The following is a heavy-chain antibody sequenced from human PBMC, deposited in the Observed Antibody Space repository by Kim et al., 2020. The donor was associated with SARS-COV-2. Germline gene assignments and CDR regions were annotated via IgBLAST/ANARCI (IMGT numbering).Heavy chain of an antibody. CDR2: AGNGDT. J-gene: IGHJ4*02. CDR3: TRSVDY. V-gene: IGHV1-3*01. Sequence: AGNGDTKYSQKFQGRVTITRDTSANTAYMELSSLRSEDTAVYYCTRSVDYWGQGTLVTVSS.